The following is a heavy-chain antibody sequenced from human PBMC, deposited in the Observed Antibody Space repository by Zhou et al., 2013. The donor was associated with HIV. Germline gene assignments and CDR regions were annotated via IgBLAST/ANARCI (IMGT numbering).Heavy chain of an antibody. CDR1: GYSLTEFS. J-gene: IGHJ1*01. CDR2: FDPEDAES. CDR3: AADADIGSSRDRNFQN. Sequence: QVQLVQSGAEVKKPGASVTVSCKVSGYSLTEFSIHWVRQAPGKGLEWMGGFDPEDAESTYARNLQGRVSMTVDTTTDIAYMELSSLRSGDTAVYFCAADADIGSSRDRNFQNWGQGTLVVVSS. D-gene: IGHD3-10*01. V-gene: IGHV1-24*01.